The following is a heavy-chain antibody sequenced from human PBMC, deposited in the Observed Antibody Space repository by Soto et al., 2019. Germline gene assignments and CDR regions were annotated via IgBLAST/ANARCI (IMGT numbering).Heavy chain of an antibody. CDR1: GGSFSGYY. D-gene: IGHD3-16*01. Sequence: QVQLQQWGAGLLKPSETLALTCAVYGGSFSGYYWTWFRQPPGKGLEWIGEVNHSGSTNYNPSLKSRVTISIDTSKNQFSLNLTSVTAADTAVYYCARGMITFGGVRRYFDFWGQGALVTVSS. CDR3: ARGMITFGGVRRYFDF. J-gene: IGHJ4*02. CDR2: VNHSGST. V-gene: IGHV4-34*01.